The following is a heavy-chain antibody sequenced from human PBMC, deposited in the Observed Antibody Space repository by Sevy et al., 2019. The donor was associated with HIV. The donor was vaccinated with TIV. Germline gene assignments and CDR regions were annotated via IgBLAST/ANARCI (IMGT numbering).Heavy chain of an antibody. V-gene: IGHV3-21*01. CDR3: ARGATNRRPYYFDY. CDR2: ISSSSSYI. J-gene: IGHJ4*02. CDR1: GFTFSSYS. D-gene: IGHD5-12*01. Sequence: GGSLRLSCAASGFTFSSYSMNWVRQAPGKGLEWVSSISSSSSYIYYADSVKGRFTISRDNAKNSLYLQMNSLRAEDTAVYYCARGATNRRPYYFDYWGQGTLVTVSS.